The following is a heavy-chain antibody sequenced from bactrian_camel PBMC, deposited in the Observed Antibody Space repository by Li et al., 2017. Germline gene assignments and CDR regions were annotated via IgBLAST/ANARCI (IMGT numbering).Heavy chain of an antibody. CDR1: VDSFSC. J-gene: IGHJ4*01. CDR3: ASEVVYGGVCDFYY. CDR2: IDHDGEI. Sequence: QLVESGGGSVRPGGSLRLSCAAPVDSFSCMGWYRQAPGMEREEVASIDHDGEISYADSVKGRFTMSSDTAKHTWYLRMNSLKPEDTAMYYCASEVVYGGVCDFYYWGQGTQVTVS. D-gene: IGHD6*01. V-gene: IGHV3S53*01.